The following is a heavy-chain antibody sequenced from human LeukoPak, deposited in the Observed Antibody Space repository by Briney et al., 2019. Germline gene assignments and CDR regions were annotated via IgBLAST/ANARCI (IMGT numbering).Heavy chain of an antibody. J-gene: IGHJ3*02. CDR2: IYTSGST. CDR1: GGSLSSYY. V-gene: IGHV4-4*07. D-gene: IGHD3-22*01. Sequence: SETLSLTCIVSGGSLSSYYWSWIRQPAGKGREWIGRIYTSGSTNYNPSLKSRVTMSGDTTKNQFSLKLSSVTAANTAVYYCARKRNYYDSGGYNDAFDTWGQGTMVTVSS. CDR3: ARKRNYYDSGGYNDAFDT.